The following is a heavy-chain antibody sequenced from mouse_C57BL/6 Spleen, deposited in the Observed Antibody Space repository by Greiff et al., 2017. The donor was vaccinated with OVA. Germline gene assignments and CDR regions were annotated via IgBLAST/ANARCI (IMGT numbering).Heavy chain of an antibody. V-gene: IGHV1-26*01. J-gene: IGHJ3*01. CDR1: GYTFTDYY. CDR2: INPNNGGT. D-gene: IGHD2-3*01. Sequence: VQLQQSGPELVKPGASVKISCKASGYTFTDYYMNWVKQSHGKSLEWIGDINPNNGGTSYNQKFKGKATLTVDKSSSTAYMELRSLTAEDSAVYYSARWDGYYAYWGQGTLVTVSA. CDR3: ARWDGYYAY.